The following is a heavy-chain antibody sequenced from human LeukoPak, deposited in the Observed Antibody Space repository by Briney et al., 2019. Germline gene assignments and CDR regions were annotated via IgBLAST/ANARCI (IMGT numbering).Heavy chain of an antibody. CDR3: ARDLAAAGLLDY. V-gene: IGHV4-59*01. CDR1: GGSFSGYY. CDR2: IYYSGST. Sequence: SETLSLTCAVYGGSFSGYYWSWIRQPPGKGLEWIGYIYYSGSTNYNPSLKSRVTISVDTSKNQFSLKLSSVTAADTAVYYCARDLAAAGLLDYWGQGTLVTVSS. J-gene: IGHJ4*02. D-gene: IGHD6-13*01.